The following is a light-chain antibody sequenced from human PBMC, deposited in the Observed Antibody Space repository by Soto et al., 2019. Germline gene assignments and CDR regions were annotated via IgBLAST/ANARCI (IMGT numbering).Light chain of an antibody. V-gene: IGKV3-15*01. Sequence: EIVMTQSPATLSVSPGERATLSCRASHRVSSYLAWYQQKPGQAPRLLIYATSTRATGIPARFSGSGSGTESTLTISSLQSEDFAVYYCQQYNNWPLNFGGGTKVDI. J-gene: IGKJ4*01. CDR1: HRVSSY. CDR2: ATS. CDR3: QQYNNWPLN.